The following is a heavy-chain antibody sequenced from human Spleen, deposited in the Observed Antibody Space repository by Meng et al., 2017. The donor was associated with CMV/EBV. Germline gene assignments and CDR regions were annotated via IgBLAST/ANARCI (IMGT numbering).Heavy chain of an antibody. V-gene: IGHV4-34*01. CDR1: GESLTDYY. D-gene: IGHD1-14*01. CDR2: ISHSGRT. CDR3: TRGRTDFDS. Sequence: LSLTGAVYGESLTDYYWSWIRQSPDKGLEWIGDISHSGRTNYSPSLQSRVSISVDTSNRQFSLTVTSVTAADTAVYYCTRGRTDFDSWGQGTLVTVSS. J-gene: IGHJ4*02.